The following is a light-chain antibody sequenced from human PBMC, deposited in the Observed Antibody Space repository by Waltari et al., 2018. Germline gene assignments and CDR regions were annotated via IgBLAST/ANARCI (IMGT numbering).Light chain of an antibody. Sequence: QSALTQPASVSGSPGQSITISCTGTSSDVGNYNLVSWYQQYPGKAPKVMIYDDNRRPSGVSDRFSGSTSGNTASLTIPGVQAEDEADYYCCSYAGSYTWVFGGGTKLTVL. V-gene: IGLV2-23*01. CDR2: DDN. CDR1: SSDVGNYNL. J-gene: IGLJ3*02. CDR3: CSYAGSYTWV.